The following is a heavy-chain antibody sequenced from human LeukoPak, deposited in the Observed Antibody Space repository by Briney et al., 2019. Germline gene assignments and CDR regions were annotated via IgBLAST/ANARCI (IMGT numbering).Heavy chain of an antibody. CDR3: AKADYGDFAFDY. V-gene: IGHV3-23*01. CDR1: GFTFSNYA. CDR2: ITRSGGDT. J-gene: IGHJ4*02. D-gene: IGHD4-17*01. Sequence: GGSLRLSCEASGFTFSNYAMSWVRHAPGMGLGWVAAITRSGGDTYYADSVKGRFTIFRDNSKNTLSLQMNSLRAEDKAVYYCAKADYGDFAFDYWGQGTLVTVSS.